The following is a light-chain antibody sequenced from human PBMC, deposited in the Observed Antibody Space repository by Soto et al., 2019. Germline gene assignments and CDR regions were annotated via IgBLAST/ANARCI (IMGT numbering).Light chain of an antibody. CDR3: MQALQTPLT. CDR1: QSLLHSSGYNY. Sequence: VLTQSPLSLHVTPGEPASISCRSSQSLLHSSGYNYVDWYLQKPGQSPQLLIYLVSNRASGVPERFSGSGSGTDFTLKISRVEAEDVGHYYCMQALQTPLTFGQGTLLEIK. CDR2: LVS. V-gene: IGKV2-28*01. J-gene: IGKJ5*01.